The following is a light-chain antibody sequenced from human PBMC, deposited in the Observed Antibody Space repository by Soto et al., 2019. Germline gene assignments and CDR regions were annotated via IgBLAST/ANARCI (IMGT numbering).Light chain of an antibody. CDR2: GNS. CDR3: QSYDSSLSGYV. J-gene: IGLJ1*01. V-gene: IGLV1-40*01. Sequence: QSVLTQPPSVSGAPGQRVTISCTGSSSKIGAGYDVHWYQQLPGTAPKLLIYGNSNRPSGVPDRFSGSKSGTSASLAITGLQAEDEADYYCQSYDSSLSGYVFVTGTKVTVL. CDR1: SSKIGAGYD.